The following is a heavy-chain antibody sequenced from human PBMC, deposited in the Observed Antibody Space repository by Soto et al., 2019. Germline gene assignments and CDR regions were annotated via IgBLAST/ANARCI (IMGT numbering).Heavy chain of an antibody. V-gene: IGHV1-69*01. CDR1: GGPFNNHA. CDR3: ASDYGDIDALDI. D-gene: IGHD4-17*01. J-gene: IGHJ3*02. CDR2: VIPTLATA. Sequence: QVQLVQSGAEVKKPGSSVKVSCKTSGGPFNNHAINWVRQAPGQGLEWVGLVIPTLATADYAQKFQGRVTITADEITNTAYTERSSLRSDDTGVYYYASDYGDIDALDIWGQGTLVTVSS.